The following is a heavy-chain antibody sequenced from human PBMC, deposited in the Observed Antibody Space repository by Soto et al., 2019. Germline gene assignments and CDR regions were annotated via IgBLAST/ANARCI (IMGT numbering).Heavy chain of an antibody. D-gene: IGHD2-8*01. CDR3: ARGYCSNGVCYRYIDL. CDR2: TRNKANSYTT. Sequence: EVQLVESGGGLVQPGGSLRLSCAASGFTFSDHYMDWVRQAPGKGLEWVGRTRNKANSYTTEYAASVKGRLTISRDDSKNSLYLQMNSLKTEDTAVYYCARGYCSNGVCYRYIDLWGRGTLVTVSS. J-gene: IGHJ2*01. CDR1: GFTFSDHY. V-gene: IGHV3-72*01.